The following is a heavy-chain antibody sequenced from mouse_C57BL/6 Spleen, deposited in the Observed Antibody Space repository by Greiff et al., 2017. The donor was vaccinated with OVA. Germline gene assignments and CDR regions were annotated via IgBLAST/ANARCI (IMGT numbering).Heavy chain of an antibody. V-gene: IGHV1-82*01. CDR2: IYPGDGDT. J-gene: IGHJ3*01. CDR3: ARSGAGTSWFAY. CDR1: GYAFSSSW. Sequence: VQLQQSGPELVKPGASVKISCKASGYAFSSSWMNWVKQRPGKGLEWIGRIYPGDGDTNYNGKFKGKATLTADKSSSTAYMQLSSLTSEDSAVYFCARSGAGTSWFAYWGQGTLVTVSA. D-gene: IGHD4-1*01.